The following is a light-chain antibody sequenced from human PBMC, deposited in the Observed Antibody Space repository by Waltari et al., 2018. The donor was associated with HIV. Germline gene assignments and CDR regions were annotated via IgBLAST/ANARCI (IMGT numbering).Light chain of an antibody. CDR1: SFNIGSNF. CDR2: RNN. J-gene: IGLJ1*01. CDR3: AAWDDSLSGFYV. Sequence: QSVLTQPPSASGTPGQRVTIRCSGSSFNIGSNFVYWYQQLPGAAPKLLIYRNNQRPSGAPDRFSGSKSGTSASLAISGLRSEDEADYYCAAWDDSLSGFYVVGTGTKVTVL. V-gene: IGLV1-47*01.